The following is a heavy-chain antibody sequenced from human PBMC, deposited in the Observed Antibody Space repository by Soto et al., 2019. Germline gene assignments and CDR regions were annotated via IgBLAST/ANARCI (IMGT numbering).Heavy chain of an antibody. Sequence: GGSLRLSCAASGFTFSSYWMGWVRQAPGKGLEWVANIKQDGSEKYYVDSVKGRFTISRDNAKNSLYLQMNSLRAEDTAVYYCARDCDKGITMVPAWFDPWGQGTMVTVSS. CDR3: ARDCDKGITMVPAWFDP. CDR1: GFTFSSYW. CDR2: IKQDGSEK. V-gene: IGHV3-7*03. D-gene: IGHD3-10*01. J-gene: IGHJ5*02.